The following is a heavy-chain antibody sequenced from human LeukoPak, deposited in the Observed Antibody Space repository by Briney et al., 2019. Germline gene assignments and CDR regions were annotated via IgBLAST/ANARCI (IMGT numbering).Heavy chain of an antibody. CDR2: ISWNSGSI. V-gene: IGHV3-9*01. J-gene: IGHJ6*02. Sequence: GRSLRLSCAASGFTFDDYAMHWVRQAPGNGLEWVSGISWNSGSIGYADSVKGRFTISRDNAKNSLYLQMNSLRAEDTALYYCAKDTTIVATSGGMDVWGQGTTVTVSS. D-gene: IGHD5-12*01. CDR1: GFTFDDYA. CDR3: AKDTTIVATSGGMDV.